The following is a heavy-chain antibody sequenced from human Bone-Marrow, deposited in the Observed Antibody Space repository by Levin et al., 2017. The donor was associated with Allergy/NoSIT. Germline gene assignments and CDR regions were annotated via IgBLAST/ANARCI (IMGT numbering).Heavy chain of an antibody. CDR2: ISYSGTKK. CDR1: GFTFSTYA. V-gene: IGHV3-30*04. Sequence: GGSLRLSCAASGFTFSTYAMHWVRQAPGKGLEWVAVISYSGTKKYYEDSVKGRSTISRDTSKNTLSLQMNSLRAEDTAVYYCARDLNDYGDNIGFYNFYGMDVWGQGTTVTVSS. D-gene: IGHD4-17*01. CDR3: ARDLNDYGDNIGFYNFYGMDV. J-gene: IGHJ6*02.